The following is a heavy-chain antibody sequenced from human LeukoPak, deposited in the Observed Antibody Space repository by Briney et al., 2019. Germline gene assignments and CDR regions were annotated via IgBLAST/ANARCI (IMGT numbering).Heavy chain of an antibody. CDR2: ISGSGGST. J-gene: IGHJ4*02. CDR1: GFTFSSYA. D-gene: IGHD3-22*01. CDR3: AKDFYDSSGYNFDY. V-gene: IGHV3-23*01. Sequence: PGGSLRLSCAASGFTFSSYAMGWVRQAPGKGLEWVSAISGSGGSTYYADSVKGRFTISRDNSKNTLYLQMNSLRAEDTAVYYCAKDFYDSSGYNFDYWGRGTLVTVSS.